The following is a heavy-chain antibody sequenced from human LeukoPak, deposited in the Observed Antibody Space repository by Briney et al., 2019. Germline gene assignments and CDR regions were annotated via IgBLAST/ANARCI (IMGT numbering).Heavy chain of an antibody. V-gene: IGHV4-39*01. J-gene: IGHJ5*02. CDR1: GGSISSSSYY. CDR2: IYYSGST. D-gene: IGHD2-15*01. Sequence: SETLSLTCTVSGGSISSSSYYWGWIRQPPGKGLEWIGSIYYSGSTYYNPSLKSRVTISVDTSKNQFSLKLSSVTAADTAVYYCARPKREYCSGGSCYSFDPWGQGTLVTVSS. CDR3: ARPKREYCSGGSCYSFDP.